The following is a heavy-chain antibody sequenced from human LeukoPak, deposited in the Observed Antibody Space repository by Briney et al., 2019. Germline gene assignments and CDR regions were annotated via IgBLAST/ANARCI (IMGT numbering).Heavy chain of an antibody. CDR3: AGGRRSAFDY. D-gene: IGHD1-26*01. V-gene: IGHV4-34*01. Sequence: SETLSLTCAVYGGSFSGYYWSWIRQPPGKGLEWIGEINHSGSTNYNPSLKSRVTISVDTSKNQFSLKLSSVTAADTAVYYCAGGRRSAFDYWGQGTLVTVSS. CDR2: INHSGST. CDR1: GGSFSGYY. J-gene: IGHJ4*02.